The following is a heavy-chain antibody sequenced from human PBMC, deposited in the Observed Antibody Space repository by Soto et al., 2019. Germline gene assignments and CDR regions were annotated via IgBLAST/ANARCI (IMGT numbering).Heavy chain of an antibody. CDR2: ISGSGGST. V-gene: IGHV3-23*01. D-gene: IGHD6-13*01. J-gene: IGHJ6*02. CDR1: GFTFSSYA. Sequence: GGSLRLSCAASGFTFSSYAMSWVRQAPGKGLEWVSAISGSGGSTYYADSVKGRFTISRDNSKNTLYLQMNSLRAEDTAVYYCAKDGQLTLYSSSWPYGMDVWGQGTTVTVSS. CDR3: AKDGQLTLYSSSWPYGMDV.